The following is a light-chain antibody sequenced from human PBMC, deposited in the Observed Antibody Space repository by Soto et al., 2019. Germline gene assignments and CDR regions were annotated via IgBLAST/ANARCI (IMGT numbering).Light chain of an antibody. Sequence: AIRMTQSPSSLSASTGDRVTITCRASQGISSYLAWYQQKPGKVPKLLIYAASTLQSGVPSRFSGSGSGTEFTLTINSLQPDDFATYYCQSYRNFSWTFGQGTKVDIK. CDR2: AAS. CDR3: QSYRNFSWT. CDR1: QGISSY. J-gene: IGKJ1*01. V-gene: IGKV1-8*01.